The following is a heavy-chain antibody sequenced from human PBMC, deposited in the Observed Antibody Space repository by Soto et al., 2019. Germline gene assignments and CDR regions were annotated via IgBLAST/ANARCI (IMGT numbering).Heavy chain of an antibody. J-gene: IGHJ4*02. CDR2: ISGTSGNA. CDR3: VKGQITPSSKYNDY. D-gene: IGHD3-16*01. V-gene: IGHV3-23*01. CDR1: GVPFSSFA. Sequence: GGSLRLSSAASGVPFSSFAMNWVRQAPGKGLEWVSVISGTSGNAYYADSVKGRFTISRDNSKNTLYLQMNSLRAEDTAVYYCVKGQITPSSKYNDYGAQEPRVTVPS.